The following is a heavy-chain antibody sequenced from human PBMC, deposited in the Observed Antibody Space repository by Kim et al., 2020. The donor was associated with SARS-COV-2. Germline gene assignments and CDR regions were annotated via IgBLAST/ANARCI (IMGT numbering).Heavy chain of an antibody. V-gene: IGHV4-39*01. J-gene: IGHJ4*02. CDR2: T. Sequence: TYYNPSLKSRVTISVDTSKNQFSLKRSSVTAADTAVYYCARPTSSGWYGYWGQGTLVTVSS. D-gene: IGHD6-19*01. CDR3: ARPTSSGWYGY.